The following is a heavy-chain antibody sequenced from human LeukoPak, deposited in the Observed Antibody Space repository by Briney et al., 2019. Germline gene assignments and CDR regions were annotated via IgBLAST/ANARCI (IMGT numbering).Heavy chain of an antibody. CDR3: ARDYDILTGYHFDY. Sequence: SETLSLTCAVYGGSFSGYYWSWIRQPPGKGLEWIGEINHSGSTNYNPSLKSRVTISVDTSKNQFSLKLSSVTAADTAVYYCARDYDILTGYHFDYWGQGTLVTVSS. V-gene: IGHV4-34*01. J-gene: IGHJ4*02. D-gene: IGHD3-9*01. CDR2: INHSGST. CDR1: GGSFSGYY.